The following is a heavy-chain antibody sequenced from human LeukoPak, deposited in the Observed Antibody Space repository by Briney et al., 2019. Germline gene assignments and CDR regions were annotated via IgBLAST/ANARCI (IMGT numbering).Heavy chain of an antibody. J-gene: IGHJ4*02. Sequence: ASVKVSCQTTGYTFTDYYMHWVRPAPGQGLEWMGWINPNSGGTNYAQKFQGRVTMTRDTSISKAFMELNSLKSDDTDLYYCARNCGEYFNSISCPIDYWGQGTLVTVSS. CDR1: GYTFTDYY. CDR3: ARNCGEYFNSISCPIDY. D-gene: IGHD2/OR15-2a*01. CDR2: INPNSGGT. V-gene: IGHV1-2*02.